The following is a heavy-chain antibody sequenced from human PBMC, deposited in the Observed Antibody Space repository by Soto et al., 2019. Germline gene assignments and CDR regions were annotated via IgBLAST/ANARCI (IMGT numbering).Heavy chain of an antibody. Sequence: GGSLRLSCAASGFTFSNYGMHWVRQAPGKGLEWVAFISDDGSNKYYADSMKGRFTMSRDNSKSTPYLQMNSLRVEDTAVYYCTKPRTASRLFEWSSGMEVWGQGTTVTVSS. CDR3: TKPRTASRLFEWSSGMEV. J-gene: IGHJ6*02. CDR1: GFTFSNYG. V-gene: IGHV3-30*18. CDR2: ISDDGSNK. D-gene: IGHD3-3*01.